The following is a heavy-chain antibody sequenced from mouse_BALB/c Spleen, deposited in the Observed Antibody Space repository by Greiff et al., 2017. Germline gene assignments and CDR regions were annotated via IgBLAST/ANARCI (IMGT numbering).Heavy chain of an antibody. CDR3: ARRDYGSSYLDY. V-gene: IGHV5-6-2*01. CDR2: INSNGGST. CDR1: GFTFSSYY. D-gene: IGHD1-1*01. Sequence: VQLKESGGGLVKLGGSLKLSCAASGFTFSSYYMSWVRQTPEKRLELVAAINSNGGSTYYPDTVKGRFTISRDNAKNTLYLQMSSLKSEDTALYYCARRDYGSSYLDYWGQGTTLTVSS. J-gene: IGHJ2*01.